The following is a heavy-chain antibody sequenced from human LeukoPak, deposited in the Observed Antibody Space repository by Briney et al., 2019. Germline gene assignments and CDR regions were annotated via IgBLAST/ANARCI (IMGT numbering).Heavy chain of an antibody. CDR3: ARAIPSYFGMDV. CDR1: GGSISSYY. J-gene: IGHJ6*02. CDR2: VYTSGST. V-gene: IGHV4-4*07. Sequence: PSETLSLTCNVSGGSISSYYWNWIRPPAGKGLEGIGRVYTSGSTTYSPSLKSRVTMSVDTSKNQVSLKVTSVTAADTAVYYCARAIPSYFGMDVWGQGNTVIVSS.